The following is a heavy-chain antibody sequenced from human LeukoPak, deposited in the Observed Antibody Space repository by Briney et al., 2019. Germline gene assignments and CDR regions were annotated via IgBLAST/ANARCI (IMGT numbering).Heavy chain of an antibody. CDR2: ISHSGNT. D-gene: IGHD3-16*01. Sequence: SETLSLTCNVSGDSITSTYYWGWIRQPPGKGLEWIGSISHSGNTYYNPSLKSRVTISVDTSKNQFSLKLSSVTAADTAVYYCARGSYDYVWGSYEPGWFDPWGQGTLVTVSS. CDR3: ARGSYDYVWGSYEPGWFDP. V-gene: IGHV4-38-2*02. J-gene: IGHJ5*02. CDR1: GDSITSTYY.